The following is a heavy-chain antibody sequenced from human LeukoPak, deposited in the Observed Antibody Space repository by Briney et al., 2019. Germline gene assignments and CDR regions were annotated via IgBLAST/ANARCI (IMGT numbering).Heavy chain of an antibody. CDR3: ARVSGEITIFGVVIKDFDC. CDR1: GFTVSSNY. V-gene: IGHV3-53*01. CDR2: IYSGGST. D-gene: IGHD3-3*01. J-gene: IGHJ4*02. Sequence: GGSLRLSCAASGFTVSSNYMSWVRQAPGEGLEWVSVIYSGGSTYYADSVKGRFTISRDNSKNTLYLQMNSLRAEDTAVYYCARVSGEITIFGVVIKDFDCWGQGTLVTVSS.